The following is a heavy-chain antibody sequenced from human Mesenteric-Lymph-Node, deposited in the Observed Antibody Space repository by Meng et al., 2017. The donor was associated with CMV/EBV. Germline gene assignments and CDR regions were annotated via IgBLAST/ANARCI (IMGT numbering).Heavy chain of an antibody. J-gene: IGHJ6*02. Sequence: GESLKISCAASGLTFSAQTMNWVRQAPGKGLEWVSSISSSSSYIYYADSVKGRFTISRDNAKNSLYLQMNSLRAEDTAVYYCARVIAARPGYYYYGMDVWGQGTTVTVSS. CDR2: ISSSSSYI. V-gene: IGHV3-21*01. D-gene: IGHD6-6*01. CDR3: ARVIAARPGYYYYGMDV. CDR1: GLTFSAQT.